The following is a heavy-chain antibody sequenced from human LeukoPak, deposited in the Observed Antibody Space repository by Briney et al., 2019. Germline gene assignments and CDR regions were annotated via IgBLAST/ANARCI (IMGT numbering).Heavy chain of an antibody. CDR1: GGTFISYA. J-gene: IGHJ5*02. CDR2: IIPIFGTA. D-gene: IGHD3-3*01. Sequence: ASVKVSCKASGGTFISYAISWVRQAPGQGLEWMGGIIPIFGTANYAQKFQGRVTITTGESTSTAYMELSSLRSEDTAVYYCARAPPLRDFWSGYYNWFDHWGQGTLVTVSS. V-gene: IGHV1-69*05. CDR3: ARAPPLRDFWSGYYNWFDH.